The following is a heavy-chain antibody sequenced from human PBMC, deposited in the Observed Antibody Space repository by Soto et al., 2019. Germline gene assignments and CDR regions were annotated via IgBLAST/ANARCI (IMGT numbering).Heavy chain of an antibody. CDR2: IYNSGST. CDR1: GGSISTYY. Sequence: SETLSLTCTVSGGSISTYYWSWILRPPGKGLEWIGYIYNSGSTHSNPSLQSRVTISVDTSKNQFSLKLSSVTAADTAIYYCARARITMVREVIKYNMDVWGQGTTVT. CDR3: ARARITMVREVIKYNMDV. D-gene: IGHD3-10*01. V-gene: IGHV4-59*01. J-gene: IGHJ6*02.